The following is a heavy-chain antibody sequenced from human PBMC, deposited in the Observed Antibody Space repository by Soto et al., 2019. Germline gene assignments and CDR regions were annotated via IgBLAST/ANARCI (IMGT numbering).Heavy chain of an antibody. CDR1: GFTFSSYA. Sequence: EVQLLESGGGLVQPGGSLRLSCAASGFTFSSYAMSWVRQAPGKGLEWVSAISGSGGSTYYAESVKGRFTISRDNSKNTLYLQMNSLRAEDTDVYYCAKGPYGPGSFDYWGQGTLVTVSS. V-gene: IGHV3-23*01. CDR3: AKGPYGPGSFDY. D-gene: IGHD3-10*01. J-gene: IGHJ4*02. CDR2: ISGSGGST.